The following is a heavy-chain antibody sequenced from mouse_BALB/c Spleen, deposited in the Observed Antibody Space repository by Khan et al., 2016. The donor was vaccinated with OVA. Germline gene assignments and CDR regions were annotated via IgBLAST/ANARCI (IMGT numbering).Heavy chain of an antibody. V-gene: IGHV1-5*01. CDR3: ASGGYSSFAY. Sequence: VQLQQSGTVLARPGASVKMSCKASGYSFTSYLIHWVKQRPGQGLEWIGDFYPGNGDTTYNQKFKDKAKLTADTSANTANMELSSLTNEDSGVYYCASGGYSSFAYWGQGTLVTVSA. J-gene: IGHJ3*01. CDR2: FYPGNGDT. CDR1: GYSFTSYL. D-gene: IGHD1-3*01.